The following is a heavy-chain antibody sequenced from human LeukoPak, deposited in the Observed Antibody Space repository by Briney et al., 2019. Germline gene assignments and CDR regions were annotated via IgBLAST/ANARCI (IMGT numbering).Heavy chain of an antibody. J-gene: IGHJ4*02. CDR3: AKGGSSWYWDY. D-gene: IGHD6-13*01. Sequence: PGGSLRLSCAASGFTFSSYAMSWVRQAPGKGLEWVSGISESGGGTFYGDSVKGRFTISRDNSKNTLYLQMNSLRAEDTAVYYCAKGGSSWYWDYWGQGTLVTVSS. V-gene: IGHV3-23*01. CDR2: ISESGGGT. CDR1: GFTFSSYA.